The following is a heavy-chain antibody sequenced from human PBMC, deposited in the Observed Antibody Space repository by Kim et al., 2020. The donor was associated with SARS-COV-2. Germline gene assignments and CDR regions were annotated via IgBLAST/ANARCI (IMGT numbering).Heavy chain of an antibody. Sequence: SETLSLTCAVYGGSFSGYYWSWIRQPPGKGLEWIGEINHSGSTNYNPSLKSRVTISVDTSKNQFSLKLSSVTAADTAVYYCARGRYDSSVGLISQLLGGSGWFDPWGQGTLVTVSS. CDR1: GGSFSGYY. J-gene: IGHJ5*02. D-gene: IGHD3-22*01. V-gene: IGHV4-34*01. CDR2: INHSGST. CDR3: ARGRYDSSVGLISQLLGGSGWFDP.